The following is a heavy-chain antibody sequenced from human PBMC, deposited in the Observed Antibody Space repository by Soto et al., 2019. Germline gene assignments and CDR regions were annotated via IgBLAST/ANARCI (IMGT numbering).Heavy chain of an antibody. CDR2: IIPIFGTA. CDR3: ARLSFPPYYSDY. Sequence: SVKVSCKASGGTFSSYAISWVRQAPGQGLEWMGGIIPIFGTANYAQKFQGRVTITADESTSTAYMELSSLRSEDTAVYYCARLSFPPYYSDYWGQGTLVTVSS. D-gene: IGHD3-10*01. CDR1: GGTFSSYA. J-gene: IGHJ4*02. V-gene: IGHV1-69*13.